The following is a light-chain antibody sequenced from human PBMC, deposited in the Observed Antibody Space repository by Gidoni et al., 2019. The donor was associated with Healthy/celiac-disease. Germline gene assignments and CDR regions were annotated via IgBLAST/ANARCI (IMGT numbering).Light chain of an antibody. Sequence: DIQMTQSPSSLSASVGDRVTITCRASQSISSYLNWYQQKPGKAPKLLIYAASSLQSRVPSRFSGSGSGIDFTLTISSLQPEDFATYYCQQSYSTPYTFGQGTKLEIK. CDR3: QQSYSTPYT. V-gene: IGKV1-39*01. CDR1: QSISSY. J-gene: IGKJ2*01. CDR2: AAS.